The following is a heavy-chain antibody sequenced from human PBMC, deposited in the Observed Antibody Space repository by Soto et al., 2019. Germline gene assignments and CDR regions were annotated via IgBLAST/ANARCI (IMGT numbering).Heavy chain of an antibody. Sequence: SVKVSCKASGFTFTSSAVQWVRQARGQRLEWIGWIVVGSGNTNYAQKFQERVTITRDMSTSTAYMELSSLRSEDTAVYYCAAIPRSYGDYVGYWGQGTLVTVSS. J-gene: IGHJ4*02. CDR1: GFTFTSSA. D-gene: IGHD4-17*01. CDR3: AAIPRSYGDYVGY. V-gene: IGHV1-58*01. CDR2: IVVGSGNT.